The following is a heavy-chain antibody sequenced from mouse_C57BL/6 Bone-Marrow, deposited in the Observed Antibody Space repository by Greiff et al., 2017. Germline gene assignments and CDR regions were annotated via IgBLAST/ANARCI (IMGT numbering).Heavy chain of an antibody. CDR3: ARHGLLRAMDY. CDR1: GFTFSDYG. D-gene: IGHD1-1*01. CDR2: LNSGGTNT. Sequence: EVMLVESGGDLVKPGGSLKLSCAASGFTFSDYGMSWVRQTPDKRLEWVATLNSGGTNTYYPESLKGRFTISSDNAMDTLYLQMSSLKSEDTALYYCARHGLLRAMDYWGQGASVTVSS. V-gene: IGHV5-6*01. J-gene: IGHJ4*01.